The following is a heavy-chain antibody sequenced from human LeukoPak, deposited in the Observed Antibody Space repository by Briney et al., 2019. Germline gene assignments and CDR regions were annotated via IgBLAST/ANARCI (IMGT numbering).Heavy chain of an antibody. Sequence: SETLSLTCAVYGGSFSGYYWSWIRQPPGKGLEWIGEINHSGSTNYNPSLKSRVTISVDTSKNQFSLKLSSVTAVDTAVYYCARVTRDYDSSGYTGPNDYWGQGTLVTVSS. CDR2: INHSGST. CDR3: ARVTRDYDSSGYTGPNDY. CDR1: GGSFSGYY. J-gene: IGHJ4*02. D-gene: IGHD3-22*01. V-gene: IGHV4-34*01.